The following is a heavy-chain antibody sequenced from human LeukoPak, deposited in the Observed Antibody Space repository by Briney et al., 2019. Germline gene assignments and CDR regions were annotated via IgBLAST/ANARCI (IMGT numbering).Heavy chain of an antibody. CDR2: ILYDGSNK. CDR3: ARAVDKGTGYYMDF. Sequence: GGSLRLSCAASGFTFSHHGMHWVRQAPCKGLEWVTFILYDGSNKYFVDSVKGRFTISRDNSKNALSLQMNDLRPDDTAMYYCARAVDKGTGYYMDFWGQGTLVTVSS. CDR1: GFTFSHHG. J-gene: IGHJ4*02. V-gene: IGHV3-30*02. D-gene: IGHD3-22*01.